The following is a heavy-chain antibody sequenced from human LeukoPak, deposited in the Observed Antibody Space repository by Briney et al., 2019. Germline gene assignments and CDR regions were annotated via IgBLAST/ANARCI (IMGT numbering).Heavy chain of an antibody. CDR2: ISSSSSYI. V-gene: IGHV3-21*01. CDR3: ARSRSHTYGYFDY. CDR1: GFTFSSYS. J-gene: IGHJ4*02. D-gene: IGHD5-18*01. Sequence: PGGSLRLSCAASGFTFSSYSMNWVRQAPGKGLEWVSSISSSSSYIYYADSVKGRFTISRDNAKNSLYLQMNSLRAEDTAVYFCARSRSHTYGYFDYWGQGTLVTVSS.